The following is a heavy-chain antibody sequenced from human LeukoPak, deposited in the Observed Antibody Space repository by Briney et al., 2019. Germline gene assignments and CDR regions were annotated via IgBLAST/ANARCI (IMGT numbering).Heavy chain of an antibody. CDR2: ISGSGVST. J-gene: IGHJ1*01. CDR3: AKDPANQLLYPAHFSH. D-gene: IGHD2-2*01. CDR1: GFTFSSYV. V-gene: IGHV3-23*01. Sequence: GGSLRLSCAASGFTFSSYVMIWVRQAPGKGLEWVSAISGSGVSTSYADSVMGRFTISRDNSKNTLYLHMNSLRAEDTAIYFCAKDPANQLLYPAHFSHWGQGTLVTVSS.